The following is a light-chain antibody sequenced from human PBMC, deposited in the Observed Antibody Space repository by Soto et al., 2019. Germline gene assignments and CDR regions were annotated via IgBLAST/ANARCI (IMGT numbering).Light chain of an antibody. V-gene: IGKV3-11*01. CDR2: DAS. J-gene: IGKJ4*01. CDR1: QSVSSY. CDR3: QQRSDWPLT. Sequence: EIVLTQSPTTLSLSPGERATLSCRASQSVSSYFAWYQQKPGQAPRLLISDASTRAAGIPARFSGSGSGTDFTLTTSSLEPEDVAVYYCQQRSDWPLTFGGGTKVEIK.